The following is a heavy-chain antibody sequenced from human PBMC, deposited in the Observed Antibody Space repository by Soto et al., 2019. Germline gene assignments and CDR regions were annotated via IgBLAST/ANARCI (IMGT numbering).Heavy chain of an antibody. Sequence: PGESLKVSCQGAGYICTNYWIGWVRQMPGKGLEWMGIIYPGDSDTRYSPSFQGQVTISADKSISTAYLQWSSLKASDTAMYYCARPANIFDFDNWGHGTLVTVSS. J-gene: IGHJ4*01. CDR1: GYICTNYW. CDR3: ARPANIFDFDN. D-gene: IGHD2-21*01. CDR2: IYPGDSDT. V-gene: IGHV5-51*01.